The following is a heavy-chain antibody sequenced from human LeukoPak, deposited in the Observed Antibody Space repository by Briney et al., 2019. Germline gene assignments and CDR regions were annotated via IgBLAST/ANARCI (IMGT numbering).Heavy chain of an antibody. CDR1: GYTFTSYA. J-gene: IGHJ4*02. CDR2: ISVYSVNT. V-gene: IGHV1-18*01. CDR3: ARHYYDTSGYFYGSNY. Sequence: ASVKVSCNASGYTFTSYAITWVRQAPGQGLEWMGWISVYSVNTHYAQKLQGRVTMTTDTSTTTAYMELRSLRSDDTAVYYCARHYYDTSGYFYGSNYWGQGTLVTVSS. D-gene: IGHD3-22*01.